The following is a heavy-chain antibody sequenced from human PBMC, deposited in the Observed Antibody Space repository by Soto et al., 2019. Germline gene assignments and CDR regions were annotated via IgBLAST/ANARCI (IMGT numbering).Heavy chain of an antibody. CDR1: GGSISSYY. V-gene: IGHV4-59*01. J-gene: IGHJ5*02. CDR2: IYYSGST. Sequence: PSETLSLTCTVSGGSISSYYWSWSRKPPGKGLEWIGYIYYSGSTNYNPSLKSRVTISVDTSKNQFSLKLSSVTAADTAVYYWARDGSSWYNWFDPWGQGTLVTVSS. D-gene: IGHD6-13*01. CDR3: ARDGSSWYNWFDP.